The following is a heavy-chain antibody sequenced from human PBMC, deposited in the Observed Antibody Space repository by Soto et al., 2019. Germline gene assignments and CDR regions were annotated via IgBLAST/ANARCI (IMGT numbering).Heavy chain of an antibody. Sequence: SVKVSCKASGGTFSSYAISWVRQAPGQGLEWMGGIIPIFGTANYAQKFQGRVTITADESTSTAYMELSSLRSEDTAVYYCARGIFATVNPVEYYFDYWGQGTLVTVSS. CDR1: GGTFSSYA. CDR2: IIPIFGTA. CDR3: ARGIFATVNPVEYYFDY. V-gene: IGHV1-69*13. J-gene: IGHJ4*02. D-gene: IGHD4-17*01.